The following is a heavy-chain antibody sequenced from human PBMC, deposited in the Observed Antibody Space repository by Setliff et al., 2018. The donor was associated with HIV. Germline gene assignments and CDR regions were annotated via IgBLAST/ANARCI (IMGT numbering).Heavy chain of an antibody. D-gene: IGHD3-10*01. V-gene: IGHV4-61*09. CDR1: GGSISSGSYY. J-gene: IGHJ4*02. CDR3: ARVGYHGSGRYSFDY. CDR2: IHTSGST. Sequence: SETLSLTCTVSGGSISSGSYYWSWIRQPAGKGLEWIGHIHTSGSTKYNPSLKSRATISADTSKNQFSLNLSSVTAAETAVHYCARVGYHGSGRYSFDYWGQGTLVTVSS.